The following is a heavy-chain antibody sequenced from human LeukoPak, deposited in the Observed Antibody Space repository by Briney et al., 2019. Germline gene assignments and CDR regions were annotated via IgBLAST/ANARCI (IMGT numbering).Heavy chain of an antibody. Sequence: GRSLRLSCAASGFTFSSYGMHWVRQAPGKGLEWVAVISYDGSNKYYADSVKGRFTISRDNAKNSLYLQMNSLRAEDTAVYYCAREDCSGGSCYYGGVDYWGQGTLVTVSS. CDR2: ISYDGSNK. D-gene: IGHD2-15*01. CDR3: AREDCSGGSCYYGGVDY. J-gene: IGHJ4*02. CDR1: GFTFSSYG. V-gene: IGHV3-30*03.